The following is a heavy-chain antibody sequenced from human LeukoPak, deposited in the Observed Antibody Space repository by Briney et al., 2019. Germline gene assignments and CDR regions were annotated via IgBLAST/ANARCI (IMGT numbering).Heavy chain of an antibody. CDR1: GGSFSGYY. Sequence: SSETLSLTCAVYGGSFSGYYWSWIRQPPGKGLEWIGEINHSGSTNYNPSLKSRVTISVDTSKNQFSLKLSSVTAADTAVYYCARHFYYYDSSGYPHQTGYYYYMDVWGKGTTVTISS. J-gene: IGHJ6*03. V-gene: IGHV4-34*01. D-gene: IGHD3-22*01. CDR3: ARHFYYYDSSGYPHQTGYYYYMDV. CDR2: INHSGST.